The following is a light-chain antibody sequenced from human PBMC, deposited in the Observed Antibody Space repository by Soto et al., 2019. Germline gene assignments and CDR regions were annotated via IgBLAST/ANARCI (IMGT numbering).Light chain of an antibody. CDR2: GAP. V-gene: IGKV3-20*01. J-gene: IGKJ1*01. CDR1: PSVSSSY. Sequence: EIVLTQSPGTLSLSPGERATLSCRASPSVSSSYLAWYQQKPGQAPRHLIYGAPSRATGIPDRFSGSGSGTDFTLTNSRLEPEDFAVYYCQQYGSSPLWTFGQGTKVEIK. CDR3: QQYGSSPLWT.